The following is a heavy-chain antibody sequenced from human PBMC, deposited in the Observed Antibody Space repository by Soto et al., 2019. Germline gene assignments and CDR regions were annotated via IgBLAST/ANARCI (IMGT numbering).Heavy chain of an antibody. CDR2: VKSKADGGTM. D-gene: IGHD2-8*02. Sequence: GGSLRLSCVGSGFIFRNPWMNWVRQAPGKGLEWIGRVKSKADGGTMDYFAPVRGRFLVSRDDSKNVLYLQMDRLEAADTGVYYSTARFYNSGGVDSWGRGTQVTVSS. CDR3: TARFYNSGGVDS. J-gene: IGHJ4*02. V-gene: IGHV3-15*01. CDR1: GFIFRNPW.